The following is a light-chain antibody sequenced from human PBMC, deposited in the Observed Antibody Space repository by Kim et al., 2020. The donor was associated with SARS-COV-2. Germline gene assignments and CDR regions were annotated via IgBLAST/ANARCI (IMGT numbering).Light chain of an antibody. CDR2: DNN. V-gene: IGLV1-51*01. CDR3: GTWDSSRTVV. Sequence: PGQTVRYSGAGGSCNIGKSVVSGYVERPGRAPKLCLYDNNKRPPGIPDRFSGSESGTAATLGITRLQTGDEADYYCGTWDSSRTVVFGGGTQLTVL. J-gene: IGLJ2*01. CDR1: SCNIGKSV.